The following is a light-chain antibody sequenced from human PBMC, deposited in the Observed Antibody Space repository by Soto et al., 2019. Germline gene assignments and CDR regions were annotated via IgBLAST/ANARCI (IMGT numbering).Light chain of an antibody. J-gene: IGLJ3*02. V-gene: IGLV8-61*01. CDR3: VLYMGNGIWV. CDR1: YGSVSTNYF. Sequence: QAVVTQEPSFSVSRGTTVTLTCALNYGSVSTNYFASWYQQTPGQAPRTLIYNTNTHSSGDPDRFSGSILGSKAALTITGAQADDESDYYCVLYMGNGIWVFGGGTQLTVL. CDR2: NTN.